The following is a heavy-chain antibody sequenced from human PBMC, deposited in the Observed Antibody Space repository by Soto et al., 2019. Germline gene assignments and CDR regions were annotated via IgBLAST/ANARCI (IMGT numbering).Heavy chain of an antibody. J-gene: IGHJ6*03. V-gene: IGHV3-9*01. Sequence: PGGSLRLSCAASGFTFDDYAIHWFRQAPGKGLEWVSGISWNSGSIGYADSVKGRFTISRDNAKNSLYLQMNSLRAEDTALYYCARASFYMDVWGKGTTVTVSS. CDR1: GFTFDDYA. CDR2: ISWNSGSI. CDR3: ARASFYMDV.